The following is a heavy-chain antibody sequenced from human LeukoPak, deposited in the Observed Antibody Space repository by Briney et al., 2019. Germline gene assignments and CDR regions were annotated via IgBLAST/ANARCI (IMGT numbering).Heavy chain of an antibody. J-gene: IGHJ4*02. CDR1: GFTFSTYA. D-gene: IGHD2-15*01. V-gene: IGHV3-23*01. Sequence: GGSLRLSCAASGFTFSTYAMSWVRQAPWKGLEWVSAISGSGGSTYYADSVKGRFTISRDNSKNTLYLQMNSLRAEDTAVYYCAKAPSRYCSGGSCFFDYWGQGTLVTVSS. CDR2: ISGSGGST. CDR3: AKAPSRYCSGGSCFFDY.